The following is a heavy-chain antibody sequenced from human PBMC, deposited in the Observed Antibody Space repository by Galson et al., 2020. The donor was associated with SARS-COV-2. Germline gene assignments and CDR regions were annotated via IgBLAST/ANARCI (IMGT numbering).Heavy chain of an antibody. D-gene: IGHD2-2*01. Sequence: ASVKVSCKASGYTFTSYSISWVRQAPGQGLEWMGWISAYNGNTNYAQKLQGRVTMTTDTSTSTAYMELRSLRSDDTAVYYCARDVLRPAAIVWYYYYYMDVLGKGTTVTVSS. CDR1: GYTFTSYS. J-gene: IGHJ6*03. CDR2: ISAYNGNT. CDR3: ARDVLRPAAIVWYYYYYMDV. V-gene: IGHV1-18*04.